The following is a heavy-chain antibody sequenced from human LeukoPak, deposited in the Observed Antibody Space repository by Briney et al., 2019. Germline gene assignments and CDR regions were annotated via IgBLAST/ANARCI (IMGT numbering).Heavy chain of an antibody. CDR1: GFSFSSYW. J-gene: IGHJ4*02. V-gene: IGHV3-74*01. Sequence: GGSLRLSCAASGFSFSSYWMHWVRQAPGKGLVWVSRIKTDGSSATYADSVKGRFTISRDNAKNTLYLQMSSLRAEDTAVYYCARGGLTITMFGVTIIRNFDYWGQGTLVTVSS. CDR3: ARGGLTITMFGVTIIRNFDY. D-gene: IGHD3-3*01. CDR2: IKTDGSSA.